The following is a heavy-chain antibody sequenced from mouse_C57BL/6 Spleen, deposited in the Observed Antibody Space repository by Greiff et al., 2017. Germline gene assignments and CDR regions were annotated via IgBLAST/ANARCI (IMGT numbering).Heavy chain of an antibody. CDR2: ISYDGSN. CDR1: GYSITSGYY. CDR3: ARGDEGFDY. J-gene: IGHJ2*01. V-gene: IGHV3-6*01. Sequence: VQLQQSGPGLVKPSQSLSLTCSVTGYSITSGYYWNWIRQFPGNKLEWMGYISYDGSNNYNPSLKNRISITRDTSKNQFFLKLNSVTTEDTATYYCARGDEGFDYWGQGTTLTVSA.